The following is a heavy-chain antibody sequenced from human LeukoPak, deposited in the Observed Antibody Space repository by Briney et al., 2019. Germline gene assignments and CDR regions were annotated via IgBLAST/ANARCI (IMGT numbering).Heavy chain of an antibody. CDR1: GGSFSGYY. Sequence: PSETLSLTCAVYGGSFSGYYWSWIRQPPGKGLEWIGEINHSGSANYNPSLKSRVTISVDTSKNQFSLKLSSVTAADTAMYYCARAETLAAIYFDFWGQGSLVTVSS. J-gene: IGHJ4*02. CDR3: ARAETLAAIYFDF. V-gene: IGHV4-34*01. CDR2: INHSGSA. D-gene: IGHD6-25*01.